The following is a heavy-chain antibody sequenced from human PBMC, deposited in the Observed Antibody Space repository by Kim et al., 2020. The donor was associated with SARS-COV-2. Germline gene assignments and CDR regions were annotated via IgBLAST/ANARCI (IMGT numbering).Heavy chain of an antibody. CDR1: GGSISSYY. Sequence: SETLSLTCTVSGGSISSYYWSWIRQPPGKGLEWIGYIYYSGSTNYNPSLKSRVTISVDTSKNQFSLKLSSVTAADTAVYYCARYDFQGDFDYWGQGTLVTVSS. J-gene: IGHJ4*02. CDR2: IYYSGST. D-gene: IGHD3-3*01. V-gene: IGHV4-59*08. CDR3: ARYDFQGDFDY.